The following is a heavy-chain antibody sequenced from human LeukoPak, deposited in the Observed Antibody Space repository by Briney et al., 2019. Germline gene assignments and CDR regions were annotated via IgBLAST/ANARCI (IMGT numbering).Heavy chain of an antibody. Sequence: ASVKVSCKASGYTFTSYDINWVRQATGQGLEWMGWMNPNSGNTGYAQKLQGRVTMTTDTSTSTAYMELRSLRSDDTAVYYCARVLRFLEWLKEHDYWGQGTLVTVSS. CDR2: MNPNSGNT. J-gene: IGHJ4*02. CDR1: GYTFTSYD. V-gene: IGHV1-8*01. D-gene: IGHD3-3*01. CDR3: ARVLRFLEWLKEHDY.